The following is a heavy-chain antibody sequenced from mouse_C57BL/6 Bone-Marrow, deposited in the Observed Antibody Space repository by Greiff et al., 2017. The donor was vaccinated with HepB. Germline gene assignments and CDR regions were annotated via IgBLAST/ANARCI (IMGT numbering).Heavy chain of an antibody. CDR3: DREGYDGVY. V-gene: IGHV3-6*01. CDR1: GYSITSGYY. D-gene: IGHD2-2*01. J-gene: IGHJ2*01. Sequence: DVKLQESGPGLVKPSQSLSLTCSVTGYSITSGYYWNWIRQFPGNKLEWMGYISYDGSNNYNPSLKNRISITRDKSKNQFYLKLKSVTTEDTATYYCDREGYDGVYWGQGTTLTVSS. CDR2: ISYDGSN.